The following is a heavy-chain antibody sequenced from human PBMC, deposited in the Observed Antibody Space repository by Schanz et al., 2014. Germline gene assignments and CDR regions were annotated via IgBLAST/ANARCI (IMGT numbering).Heavy chain of an antibody. J-gene: IGHJ4*02. Sequence: QVHLVQSGAEVKKPGASVKVSCKASGYTFTGYSMHWVRQAPGQGLEWMGRINPNSGGTNYAQKFQGRVTLTSDTSISTAFMELSGLTSDDTATYFCARARYTGYDCSGYWGQGTLLIVSS. CDR1: GYTFTGYS. D-gene: IGHD5-12*01. CDR2: INPNSGGT. CDR3: ARARYTGYDCSGY. V-gene: IGHV1-2*06.